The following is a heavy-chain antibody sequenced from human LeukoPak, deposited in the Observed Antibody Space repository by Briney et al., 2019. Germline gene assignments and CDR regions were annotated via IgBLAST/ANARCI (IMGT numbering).Heavy chain of an antibody. V-gene: IGHV1-18*01. CDR1: GYTFTSYG. CDR3: ARDQTYDILTGYSNWFHP. J-gene: IGHJ5*02. Sequence: ASVKVSCKASGYTFTSYGISWVRQAPGQGLEWIGWISAYNGNTNYAQKLQGRVTMTTDTSTSTAYMELRSLRSDDTAVYYCARDQTYDILTGYSNWFHPWGQGTLVTVSS. CDR2: ISAYNGNT. D-gene: IGHD3-9*01.